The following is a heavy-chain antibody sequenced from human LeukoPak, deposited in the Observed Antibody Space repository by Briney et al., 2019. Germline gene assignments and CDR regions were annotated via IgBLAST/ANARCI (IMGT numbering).Heavy chain of an antibody. Sequence: GASVKVSCKASGYTFTSYGISWVRQAPGQGLEWMGWISAYNGNTNYAQKLQGRVTMTTDTSTSTAYMELRSLRSDDTAVYYCARVLSLLFIAVAGDFDYWGQGTLVTVSS. CDR3: ARVLSLLFIAVAGDFDY. CDR2: ISAYNGNT. D-gene: IGHD6-19*01. CDR1: GYTFTSYG. V-gene: IGHV1-18*01. J-gene: IGHJ4*02.